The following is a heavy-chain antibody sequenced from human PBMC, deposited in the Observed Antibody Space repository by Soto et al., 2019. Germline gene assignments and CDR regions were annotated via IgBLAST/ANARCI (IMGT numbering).Heavy chain of an antibody. CDR3: ARGNWNDGGNWFDP. CDR1: GGSITSYH. J-gene: IGHJ5*02. V-gene: IGHV4-59*12. Sequence: SETLSLTCVVSGGSITSYHWSWIRQFPGKGLEWIAYTAYTGSTYYNPSLKSRVTISVDRSKNQFSLKLSSVTAADTAVYYCARGNWNDGGNWFDPWGQGTLVTVSS. D-gene: IGHD1-1*01. CDR2: TAYTGST.